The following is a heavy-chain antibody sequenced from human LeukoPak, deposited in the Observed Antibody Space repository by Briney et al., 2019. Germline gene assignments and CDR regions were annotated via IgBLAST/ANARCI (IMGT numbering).Heavy chain of an antibody. J-gene: IGHJ6*02. CDR2: IYYSGST. V-gene: IGHV4-59*01. CDR3: ARVRVYGSRRTAPPGGARGEGNYYYYGMDV. D-gene: IGHD3-16*01. CDR1: GGSISSYY. Sequence: MPSETLSLTCTVSGGSISSYYWSWIRQPPGKGLEWLGYIYYSGSTNYNPSLKSRVTISVDTSKNQFSLKLSPVTAADTAVYYCARVRVYGSRRTAPPGGARGEGNYYYYGMDVWGQGTTVTVSS.